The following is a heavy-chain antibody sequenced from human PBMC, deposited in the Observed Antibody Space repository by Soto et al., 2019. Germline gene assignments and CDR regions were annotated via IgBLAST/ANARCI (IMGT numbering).Heavy chain of an antibody. CDR1: GFTFSSYA. J-gene: IGHJ4*02. D-gene: IGHD6-13*01. CDR2: ISGSGGST. CDR3: AKGVLYSSSLWTFDY. V-gene: IGHV3-23*01. Sequence: GGSLRLSCAASGFTFSSYAMSWVRQAPGKGLEWVSAISGSGGSTYYADSVKGRFTISRDNSKNTLYLQMNSLRAEDTAVYYCAKGVLYSSSLWTFDYWGQGTLVTVSS.